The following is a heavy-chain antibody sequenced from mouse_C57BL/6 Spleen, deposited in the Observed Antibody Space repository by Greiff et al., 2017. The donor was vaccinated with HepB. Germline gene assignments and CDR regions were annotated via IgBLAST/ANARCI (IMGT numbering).Heavy chain of an antibody. Sequence: VQLQQSGAELVMPGASVKLSCKASGYTFTSYWMHWVKQRPGQGLEWIGEIDPSDSYTNYNQKFKGKSTLTVDKSSSTAYMQLSSLTSEDSAVYYCASGNSRFAYWGQGTLVTVSA. CDR2: IDPSDSYT. CDR1: GYTFTSYW. J-gene: IGHJ3*01. CDR3: ASGNSRFAY. V-gene: IGHV1-69*01. D-gene: IGHD2-1*01.